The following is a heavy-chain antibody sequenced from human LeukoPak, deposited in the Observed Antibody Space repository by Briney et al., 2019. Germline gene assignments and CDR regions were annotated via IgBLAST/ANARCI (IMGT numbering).Heavy chain of an antibody. Sequence: NPSETLSLTCTVSGGSISSGSYYWSWIRQPAGKGLEWIGRIYTSGSTNYNPSPKSRVTISVDTSKNQFSLKLSSETAADTAVYYCARSPYYDFWSGYHEFYYYYYYMDVWGKGTTVTVSS. CDR2: IYTSGST. CDR3: ARSPYYDFWSGYHEFYYYYYYMDV. V-gene: IGHV4-61*02. D-gene: IGHD3-3*01. CDR1: GGSISSGSYY. J-gene: IGHJ6*03.